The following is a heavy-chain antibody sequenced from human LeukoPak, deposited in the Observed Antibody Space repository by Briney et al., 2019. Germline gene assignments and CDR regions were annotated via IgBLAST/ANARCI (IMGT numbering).Heavy chain of an antibody. J-gene: IGHJ4*02. D-gene: IGHD4/OR15-4a*01. CDR3: AIDCRTLPGADYFDY. V-gene: IGHV1-69*01. CDR1: GGTFSSYA. Sequence: SVKVSCKASGGTFSSYAISWVRQAPGQGLEWMGGIIPIFGTADYAQKFQGRVTITADESTSTAYMELSSLRSEDTAVYYCAIDCRTLPGADYFDYWGQGTLVTVSS. CDR2: IIPIFGTA.